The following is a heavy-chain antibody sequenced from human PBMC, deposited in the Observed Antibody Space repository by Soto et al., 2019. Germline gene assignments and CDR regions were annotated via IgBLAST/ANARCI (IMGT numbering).Heavy chain of an antibody. V-gene: IGHV4-34*01. Sequence: SETLSLTCAVYGGSFSGYYWSWIRQPPGKGLEWIGEINHSGSTNYNPSLKSRVTISVDTSKNQFSLKLSSVTAADTAVYYCARGPGYRHYSSSWYNYYFDYWGQGTLVTVSS. CDR3: ARGPGYRHYSSSWYNYYFDY. CDR2: INHSGST. J-gene: IGHJ4*02. CDR1: GGSFSGYY. D-gene: IGHD6-13*01.